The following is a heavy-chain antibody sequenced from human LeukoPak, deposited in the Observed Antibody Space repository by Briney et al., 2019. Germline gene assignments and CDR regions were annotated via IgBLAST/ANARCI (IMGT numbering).Heavy chain of an antibody. V-gene: IGHV1-2*02. J-gene: IGHJ4*02. D-gene: IGHD6-19*01. CDR1: GCTFIGYY. CDR3: ARRPTGGWLQYYFDY. CDR2: INPNSGDT. Sequence: ASVKVSCKASGCTFIGYYIHWVRQAPGQGLEWMGWINPNSGDTKYAQKFQGRVTMTRDTSISTAYMELSRLRSDDTAVYFCARRPTGGWLQYYFDYWGQGTLVTVSS.